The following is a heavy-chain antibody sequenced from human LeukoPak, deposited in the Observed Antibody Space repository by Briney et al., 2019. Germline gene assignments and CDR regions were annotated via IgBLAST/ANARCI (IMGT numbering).Heavy chain of an antibody. V-gene: IGHV1-2*02. CDR3: ARESESARFSGWFDP. J-gene: IGHJ5*02. Sequence: ASVKVSCKASGYTFTGYYMHWVRQAPGQGLEWMGWINPNSGGTNYAQKFQGRVTMTRDTSISTAYMELSRLRSDDTAVYYCARESESARFSGWFDPWGQGTLVTVSS. D-gene: IGHD1-26*01. CDR2: INPNSGGT. CDR1: GYTFTGYY.